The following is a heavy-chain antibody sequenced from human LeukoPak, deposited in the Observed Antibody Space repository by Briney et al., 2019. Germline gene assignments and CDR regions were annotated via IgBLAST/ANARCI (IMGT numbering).Heavy chain of an antibody. CDR3: ARDRGSSGWYGRTFDI. J-gene: IGHJ3*02. CDR2: INPNSGGT. V-gene: IGHV1-2*02. D-gene: IGHD6-19*01. Sequence: GASVKVSCKASGYTFTSYGISWVRQAPGQGLEWMGWINPNSGGTNFAQKFQGRVTMTRDTSISTVYMELSRLRSDDTAVYYCARDRGSSGWYGRTFDIWGQGTMVTVSS. CDR1: GYTFTSYG.